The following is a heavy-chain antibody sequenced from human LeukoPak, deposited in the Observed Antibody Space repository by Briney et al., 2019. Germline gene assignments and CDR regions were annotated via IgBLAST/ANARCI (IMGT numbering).Heavy chain of an antibody. CDR2: IGGSGSNI. D-gene: IGHD2-21*01. CDR1: AFTFSVYG. CDR3: TRDPRLSLY. J-gene: IGHJ4*02. Sequence: GRSLRLSCAASAFTFSVYGIHWVRQAPGKGLEWLSYIGGSGSNIQYADSVKGRFTISRDNRKNVLYLQMNSLRDEDTAVYYCTRDPRLSLYWGQGTLVTVSS. V-gene: IGHV3-48*02.